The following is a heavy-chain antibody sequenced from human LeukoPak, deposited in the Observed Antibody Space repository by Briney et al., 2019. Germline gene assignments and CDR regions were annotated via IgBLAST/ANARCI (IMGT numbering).Heavy chain of an antibody. CDR1: GYTFTGYY. CDR2: INPNSGGT. D-gene: IGHD3-16*02. Sequence: GASVKVSCKASGYTFTGYYTHWVRQAPGQGLEWMGWINPNSGGTNYAQKFQGRVTMTRDTSVSTAYMELSKLRSEDTAIYYCVFSRGAIEAFDFWGQGTMVTVSS. CDR3: VFSRGAIEAFDF. J-gene: IGHJ3*01. V-gene: IGHV1-2*02.